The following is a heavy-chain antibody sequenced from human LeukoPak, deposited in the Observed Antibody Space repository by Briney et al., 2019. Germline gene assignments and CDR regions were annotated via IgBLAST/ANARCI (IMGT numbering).Heavy chain of an antibody. CDR2: ISSSSSYI. Sequence: PGGSLRLSCAASGFTFSSYSMNWVRQAPGKGLEWVSSISSSSSYIYYADSVKGRFAISRDNAKNSLYLQMNSLRAEDTAVYYCARVKQLGSLGAFDIWGQGAMVTVSS. V-gene: IGHV3-21*01. J-gene: IGHJ3*02. CDR1: GFTFSSYS. D-gene: IGHD6-6*01. CDR3: ARVKQLGSLGAFDI.